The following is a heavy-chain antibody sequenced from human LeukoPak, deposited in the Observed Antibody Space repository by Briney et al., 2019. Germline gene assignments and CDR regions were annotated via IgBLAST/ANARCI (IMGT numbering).Heavy chain of an antibody. CDR3: ARGAFCSSTSLVCNMDV. D-gene: IGHD2-2*01. Sequence: SSVKVSCKASGGTFSSYTISWVRQAPGQGLEWMGRIIPILGIANYAQKFQGRVTITADKSTSTAYMELSSLRSEDTAVYYCARGAFCSSTSLVCNMDVWGKGTTVTVSS. J-gene: IGHJ6*03. V-gene: IGHV1-69*02. CDR1: GGTFSSYT. CDR2: IIPILGIA.